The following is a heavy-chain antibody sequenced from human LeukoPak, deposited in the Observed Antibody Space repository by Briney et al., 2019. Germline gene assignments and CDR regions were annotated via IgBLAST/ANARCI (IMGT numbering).Heavy chain of an antibody. J-gene: IGHJ4*02. Sequence: GGSLRLSCAASGFSFSAHWMHWVRQAPGKGLMWVAQINGDANATNYAGSVKGRFTISRDNAKNTVHLQMSALTAEDTAVYYCARDKWWGASDHWGQGSLVTVSS. CDR1: GFSFSAHW. V-gene: IGHV3-74*01. D-gene: IGHD2-8*01. CDR2: INGDANAT. CDR3: ARDKWWGASDH.